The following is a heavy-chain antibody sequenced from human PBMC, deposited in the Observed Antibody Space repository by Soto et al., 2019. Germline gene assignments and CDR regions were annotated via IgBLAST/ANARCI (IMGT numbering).Heavy chain of an antibody. CDR2: IYWDDDI. Sequence: QIALKESGPTLVKPTQTLTLTCTFSGFSLSTSGVGVGWIRQTPGNALEWLALIYWDDDIRYSPSLNSRLTVTKDTSKHQVVLTMTNMDPVDTGTYYCALSRRPEGQVHWFDPWGQGTLITVSS. J-gene: IGHJ5*02. V-gene: IGHV2-5*02. CDR3: ALSRRPEGQVHWFDP. CDR1: GFSLSTSGVG.